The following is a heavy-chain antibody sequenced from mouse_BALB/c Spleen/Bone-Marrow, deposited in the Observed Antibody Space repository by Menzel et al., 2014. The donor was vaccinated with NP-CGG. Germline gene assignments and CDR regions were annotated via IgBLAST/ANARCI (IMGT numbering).Heavy chain of an antibody. V-gene: IGHV5-9-2*01. CDR1: GFTFSNYG. D-gene: IGHD2-4*01. CDR3: ARHAYYDQTEVSFVY. Sequence: LQHSGGGLVKSGGSLKLSCAASGFTFSNYGMSWVRQTPEKRLEWVATISGGGSYTFYSDSVKGRFTISRDNAKNNLYLQLSSLRSEDTALYYCARHAYYDQTEVSFVYWGQGTLVTVSA. CDR2: ISGGGSYT. J-gene: IGHJ3*01.